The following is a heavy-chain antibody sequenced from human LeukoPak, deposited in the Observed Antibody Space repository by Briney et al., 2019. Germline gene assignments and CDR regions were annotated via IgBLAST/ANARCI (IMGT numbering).Heavy chain of an antibody. V-gene: IGHV4-38-2*01. CDR1: GYSISSGYY. Sequence: PSETLSLTCAVSGYSISSGYYWGWIRQPPGKGLEWIGSTYHSGSTYYNPSLKSRVTISVDTSKNQFSLKLSSVTAADTAVYYCARTYYDFWSGYLDAFDIWGQGTMVTVSS. J-gene: IGHJ3*02. D-gene: IGHD3-3*01. CDR3: ARTYYDFWSGYLDAFDI. CDR2: TYHSGST.